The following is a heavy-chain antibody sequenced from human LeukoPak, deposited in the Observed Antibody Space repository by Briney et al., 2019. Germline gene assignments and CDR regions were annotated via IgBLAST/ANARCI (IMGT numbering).Heavy chain of an antibody. CDR3: ARITSSWCFDY. J-gene: IGHJ4*02. Sequence: GESLKISCKASGYSFTSFYIGWVRQMPGKGLEWMGILYPGDSETRYSPTFEGQVTMSVDKSINTAYLQWSSLKASDTAMYYCARITSSWCFDYWGQGILVTVSS. V-gene: IGHV5-51*01. D-gene: IGHD2-2*01. CDR2: LYPGDSET. CDR1: GYSFTSFY.